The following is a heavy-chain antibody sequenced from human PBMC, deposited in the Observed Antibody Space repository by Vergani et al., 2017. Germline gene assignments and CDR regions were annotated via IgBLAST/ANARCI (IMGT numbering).Heavy chain of an antibody. Sequence: EVQLLESGGGLVQPGGSLRLSCTVSGLTLSSYAMSWVRQARGKGLEWVSSISDRDTSTYYADSVKGRFTISRDNSKNTLDLQMNSLRAEDTALYYCTSREYYFDYWGQGTLVTVSS. CDR3: TSREYYFDY. CDR1: GLTLSSYA. CDR2: ISDRDTST. V-gene: IGHV3-23*01. J-gene: IGHJ4*02.